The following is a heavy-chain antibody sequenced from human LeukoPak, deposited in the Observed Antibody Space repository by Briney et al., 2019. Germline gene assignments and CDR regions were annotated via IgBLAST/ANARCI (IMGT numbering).Heavy chain of an antibody. D-gene: IGHD4-17*01. J-gene: IGHJ4*02. CDR2: ILHDGTNK. CDR1: GFTFKTYN. V-gene: IGHV3-30-3*01. Sequence: GRSLRLSCAASGFTFKTYNMHWVRQAPGKGLEWVAVILHDGTNKFYADSLKGRFTISRDNLKNTLYLQMNSLRAEDTAVYYCARVAGTVTTGFDSWGQGALVTVSS. CDR3: ARVAGTVTTGFDS.